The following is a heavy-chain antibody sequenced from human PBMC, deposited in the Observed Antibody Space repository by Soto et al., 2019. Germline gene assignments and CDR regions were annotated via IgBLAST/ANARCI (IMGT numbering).Heavy chain of an antibody. V-gene: IGHV3-30-3*01. CDR2: ILYDGSNK. CDR3: ARELYYDSTQPEVFDY. D-gene: IGHD3-22*01. CDR1: GFTFSSYA. J-gene: IGHJ4*02. Sequence: QVQLVESGGGVVQPGRSLRLSCAASGFTFSSYAMHWVRQAPGKGLEWVAVILYDGSNKYYADSVKGRFTISRDNSKNTLYLQMNSLRAEDTAVYYCARELYYDSTQPEVFDYWGQGTLVTVSS.